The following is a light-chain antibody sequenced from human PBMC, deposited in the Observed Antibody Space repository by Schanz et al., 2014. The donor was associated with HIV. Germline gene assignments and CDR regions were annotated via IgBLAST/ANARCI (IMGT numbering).Light chain of an antibody. CDR2: EVS. V-gene: IGLV2-23*02. J-gene: IGLJ2*01. CDR1: ISDVGSYNL. CDR3: CSYAGSSTPVV. Sequence: QSVLTQSASVSGSPGQSITISCTGTISDVGSYNLVSWYQQHPGKAPKLMIYEVSKRPSGVSNRFSGSKSGNTASLTISGLQAEDEADYYCCSYAGSSTPVVFGGGTKVTVL.